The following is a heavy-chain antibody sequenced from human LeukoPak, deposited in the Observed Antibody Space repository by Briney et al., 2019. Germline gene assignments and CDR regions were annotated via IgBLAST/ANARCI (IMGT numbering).Heavy chain of an antibody. CDR1: GFTVSPYW. CDR3: ARGGIAGTPRGAFDI. Sequence: PGGSLRLSCAASGFTVSPYWMHWVRHAPGKGLVWVSRINADGRSASYSDSVKGRFTISRDNAKNTLYLQMNSLRAEDTAVYYCARGGIAGTPRGAFDIWGQGTMVAVSS. J-gene: IGHJ3*02. V-gene: IGHV3-74*01. D-gene: IGHD1-7*01. CDR2: INADGRSA.